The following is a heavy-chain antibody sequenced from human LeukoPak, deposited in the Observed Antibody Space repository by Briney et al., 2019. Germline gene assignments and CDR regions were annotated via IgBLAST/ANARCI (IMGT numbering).Heavy chain of an antibody. J-gene: IGHJ4*02. CDR3: ATDPPGYGSGSYIPVS. CDR2: FDPEDGET. D-gene: IGHD3-10*01. V-gene: IGHV1-24*01. CDR1: GYTLTELS. Sequence: GASVKVSCKVSGYTLTELSMHWVRQAPGKGPEWMGGFDPEDGETIYAQKFQGRVTMTEDTSTDTAYMELSSLRSEDTAVYYCATDPPGYGSGSYIPVSWGQGTLVTVSS.